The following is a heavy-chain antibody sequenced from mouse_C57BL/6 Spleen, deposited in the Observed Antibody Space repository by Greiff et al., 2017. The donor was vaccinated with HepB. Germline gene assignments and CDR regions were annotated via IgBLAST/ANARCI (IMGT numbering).Heavy chain of an antibody. CDR1: GYTFTDYY. CDR3: ARREDYFDY. J-gene: IGHJ2*01. CDR2: INPYNGGT. V-gene: IGHV1-19*01. Sequence: EVQLQQSGPVLVKPGASVKMSCKASGYTFTDYYMNWVKQSHGKSLEWIGVINPYNGGTSYNQKFKGKATLTVDKSSSTAYMELNSLTSEDSAVYYWARREDYFDYWGQGTTLTVSS.